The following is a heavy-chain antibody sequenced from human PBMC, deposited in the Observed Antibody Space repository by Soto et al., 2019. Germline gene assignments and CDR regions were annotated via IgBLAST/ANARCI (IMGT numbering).Heavy chain of an antibody. D-gene: IGHD6-6*01. CDR2: IYYSGST. Sequence: SETLSLTCTVSGGSISSYYWSWIRQPPGKGLEWIGYIYYSGSTNYNPSLKSRVTISVDTSKNQFSLKLSSVTAADTAVYYCARDSTGYSSWLSGYYYYGMDVWGQGTTVTVS. CDR3: ARDSTGYSSWLSGYYYYGMDV. CDR1: GGSISSYY. J-gene: IGHJ6*02. V-gene: IGHV4-59*01.